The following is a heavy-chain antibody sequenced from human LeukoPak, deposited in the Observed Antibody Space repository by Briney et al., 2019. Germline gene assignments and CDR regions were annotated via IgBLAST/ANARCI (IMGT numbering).Heavy chain of an antibody. J-gene: IGHJ6*03. V-gene: IGHV3-7*01. Sequence: PGGSLRLSCAASGFTFSRSWMTWVRQAPGKGLEWVASINEDGSEKYYVDSVKGRFTISRDIAKNSLYLQMNSLRAEDTAVYYCARDRPQQWLVRGQRGYYYYMDVWGKGTTVTISS. D-gene: IGHD6-19*01. CDR1: GFTFSRSW. CDR2: INEDGSEK. CDR3: ARDRPQQWLVRGQRGYYYYMDV.